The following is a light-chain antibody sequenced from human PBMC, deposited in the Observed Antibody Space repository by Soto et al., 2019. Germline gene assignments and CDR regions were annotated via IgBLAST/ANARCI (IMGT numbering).Light chain of an antibody. V-gene: IGKV3-11*01. Sequence: ETLLTQSPVTLSLSPGERATLSCRASQSVSDRLAWYQQKPGQAPRLLIYDTSNRATGIPARFSGSGSWTDFTLTISSLEPEDFAVYYCQQRSSWPLTFGGGTKVEV. CDR2: DTS. CDR1: QSVSDR. CDR3: QQRSSWPLT. J-gene: IGKJ4*01.